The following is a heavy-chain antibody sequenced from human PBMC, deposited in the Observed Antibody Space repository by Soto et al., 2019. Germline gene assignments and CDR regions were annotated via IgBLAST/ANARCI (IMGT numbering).Heavy chain of an antibody. CDR3: ARDYYGSGRLNAHNWFDP. D-gene: IGHD3-10*01. Sequence: EASVKVSCKASGYTFTGYYMHWVRQAPGQGLEWLGWISTDNGNTNYAQHLQGRVSLTTDTSTSTAYMELRSLRSDDTAVYYCARDYYGSGRLNAHNWFDPWGQGTLVTVSS. J-gene: IGHJ5*02. CDR2: ISTDNGNT. V-gene: IGHV1-18*04. CDR1: GYTFTGYY.